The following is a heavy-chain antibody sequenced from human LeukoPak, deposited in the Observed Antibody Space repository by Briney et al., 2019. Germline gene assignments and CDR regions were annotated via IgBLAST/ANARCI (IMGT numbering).Heavy chain of an antibody. CDR3: ARAGSGYDYSLHY. Sequence: SETLSLTCAVSGGSISSGGYSWCWIRQPPGKGLEWIGYIYHSGSTYYNPSLKSRVTISVDRSKNQFSLKLSSVTAADTAVYYCARAGSGYDYSLHYWGQGTLVTVSS. D-gene: IGHD5-12*01. CDR1: GGSISSGGYS. J-gene: IGHJ4*02. CDR2: IYHSGST. V-gene: IGHV4-30-2*01.